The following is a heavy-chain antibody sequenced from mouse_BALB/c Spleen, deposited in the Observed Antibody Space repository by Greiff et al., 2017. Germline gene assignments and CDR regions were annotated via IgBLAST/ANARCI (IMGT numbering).Heavy chain of an antibody. CDR3: ATRPPAIYYYGSSSSMDY. CDR2: INPYNDGT. Sequence: EVQLVESGPELVKPGASVKMSCKASGYTFTSYVMHWVKQKPGQGLEWIGYINPYNDGTKYNEKFKGKATLTSDKSSSTAYMELSSLTSEDSAVYYCATRPPAIYYYGSSSSMDYWGQGTSVTVSS. J-gene: IGHJ4*01. D-gene: IGHD1-1*01. V-gene: IGHV1-14*01. CDR1: GYTFTSYV.